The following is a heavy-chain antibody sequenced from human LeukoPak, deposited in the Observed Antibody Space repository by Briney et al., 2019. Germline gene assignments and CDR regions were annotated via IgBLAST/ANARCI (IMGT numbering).Heavy chain of an antibody. J-gene: IGHJ4*02. D-gene: IGHD3-10*01. CDR3: ARGALLWFGAKMEYYFDS. CDR1: GAYFTNDY. Sequence: PSETLSLTCTVSGAYFTNDYWSFIRQPPGNGLEWLSFSSYNGNTNYDPSLKSRVTISVDMSKNQFSLRLKSVTAADTAVYYCARGALLWFGAKMEYYFDSWGQGTPLTVSS. CDR2: SSYNGNT. V-gene: IGHV4-59*01.